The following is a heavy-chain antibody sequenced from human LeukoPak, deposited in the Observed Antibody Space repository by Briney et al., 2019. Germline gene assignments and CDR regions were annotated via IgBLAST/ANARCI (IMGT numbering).Heavy chain of an antibody. Sequence: GQSLKFSCKASGYSFSSYWIGWVRQMPGKGLELMGIIYPGDSDTRYSPSFQGQVTISADKSINTAYVQWSSLKAPDTAIYYCARLQWELPDYWGQGTLVTVSS. J-gene: IGHJ4*02. V-gene: IGHV5-51*01. D-gene: IGHD1-26*01. CDR3: ARLQWELPDY. CDR1: GYSFSSYW. CDR2: IYPGDSDT.